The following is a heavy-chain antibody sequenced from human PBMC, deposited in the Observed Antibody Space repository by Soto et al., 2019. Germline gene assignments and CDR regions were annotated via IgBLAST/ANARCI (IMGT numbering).Heavy chain of an antibody. CDR1: GGSISSSSYY. CDR3: ARHPPAILAPFDI. CDR2: IYYSGST. Sequence: QLQLQESGPGLVKPSETLSLTCTVSGGSISSSSYYWGWIRQPPGKGLEWIGSIYYSGSTYYNPSLKSRVTISVDTSKNQFSLKLSSVTAADTAVYYCARHPPAILAPFDIWGQGTMVTVSS. V-gene: IGHV4-39*01. J-gene: IGHJ3*02.